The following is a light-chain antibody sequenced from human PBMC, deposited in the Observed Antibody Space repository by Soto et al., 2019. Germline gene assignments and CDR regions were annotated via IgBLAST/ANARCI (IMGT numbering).Light chain of an antibody. CDR1: QNVDRY. Sequence: EVVLTQSPATLSLSPGERATLSCRASQNVDRYLAWYQQKPGQAPRLLIYDASNRATGIPARFSGSGSGTDFTLTISSLEPEDFALYYCQQRKSWPPLTFGQGTRLE. CDR3: QQRKSWPPLT. J-gene: IGKJ5*01. V-gene: IGKV3-11*01. CDR2: DAS.